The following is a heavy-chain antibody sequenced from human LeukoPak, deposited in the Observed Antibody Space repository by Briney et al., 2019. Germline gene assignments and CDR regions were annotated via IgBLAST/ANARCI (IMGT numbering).Heavy chain of an antibody. CDR1: GFTFSSYS. J-gene: IGHJ4*02. D-gene: IGHD5-18*01. V-gene: IGHV3-21*01. Sequence: PGGSLRLSCAASGFTFSSYSMNWVRQAPGKGLEWVSSISSSNGYIYYADSVKGRFTISRDNAKNSLYLQMNSLTAEDTAVYYCAREGTAVATNFDYWGQGTLVAVSS. CDR3: AREGTAVATNFDY. CDR2: ISSSNGYI.